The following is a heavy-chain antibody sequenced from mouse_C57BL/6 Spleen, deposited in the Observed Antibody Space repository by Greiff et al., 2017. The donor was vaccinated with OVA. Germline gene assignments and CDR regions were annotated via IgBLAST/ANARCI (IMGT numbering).Heavy chain of an antibody. V-gene: IGHV5-17*01. D-gene: IGHD1-1*01. J-gene: IGHJ4*01. CDR2: ISSGSSTI. CDR3: AKGLYYYGSSYAMDY. Sequence: EVKLMESGGGLVKPGGSLKLSCAASGFTFSDYGMHWVRQAPEKGLEWVAYISSGSSTIYYADTVKGRFTISRDNAKNTLFLQMTSLRSEDTAMYYCAKGLYYYGSSYAMDYWGQGTSVTVSS. CDR1: GFTFSDYG.